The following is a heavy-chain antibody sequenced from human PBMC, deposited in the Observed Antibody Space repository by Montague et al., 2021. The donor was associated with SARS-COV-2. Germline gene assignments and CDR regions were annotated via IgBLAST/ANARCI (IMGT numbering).Heavy chain of an antibody. CDR1: GDSISTSTFY. J-gene: IGHJ5*02. CDR2: ISYNGRT. V-gene: IGHV4-39*01. CDR3: TRLALLVAGGIGCFDP. Sequence: SETLSLTCSVSGDSISTSTFYWGWIRQSLGKGLEWIGTISYNGRTFYNPPLRSRLTISVDPSENQFSLKLNSVTAADTAVYYCTRLALLVAGGIGCFDPWGQGTLVTVSS. D-gene: IGHD1-1*01.